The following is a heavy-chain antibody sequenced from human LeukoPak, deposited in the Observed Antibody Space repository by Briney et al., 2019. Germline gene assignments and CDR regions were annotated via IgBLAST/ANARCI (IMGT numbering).Heavy chain of an antibody. CDR2: ISGSGDTT. CDR1: GFTFSSYA. CDR3: AKSRGESRGASNY. D-gene: IGHD1-26*01. Sequence: GESLKISCAASGFTFSSYAMNWVRQAPGKGLEWVSFISGSGDTTYYADSVKGRFTISRDSSKNTLYLQMNSLRAEDTAVYYCAKSRGESRGASNYWGRGTLVTVSS. J-gene: IGHJ4*02. V-gene: IGHV3-23*01.